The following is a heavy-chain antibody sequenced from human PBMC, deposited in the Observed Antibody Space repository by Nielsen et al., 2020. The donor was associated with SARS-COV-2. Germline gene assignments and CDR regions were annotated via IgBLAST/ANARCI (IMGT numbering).Heavy chain of an antibody. Sequence: GESLKISCAASGFTFSSYSMNWVRQAPGKGLEWVSSISSSSSYIYYADSVKGRFTISRDNAKNSLYLQMNSLRAEDTALYYCAKDYGGWFYYFDYWGQGTLVTVSS. CDR1: GFTFSSYS. CDR3: AKDYGGWFYYFDY. D-gene: IGHD6-19*01. V-gene: IGHV3-21*04. J-gene: IGHJ4*02. CDR2: ISSSSSYI.